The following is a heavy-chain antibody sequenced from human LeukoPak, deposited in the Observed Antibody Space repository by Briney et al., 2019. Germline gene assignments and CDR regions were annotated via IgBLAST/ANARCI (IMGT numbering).Heavy chain of an antibody. CDR1: GFTFSSYA. CDR3: AKNRDIVLMVYARGHFDY. J-gene: IGHJ4*02. CDR2: ISGSGGST. Sequence: GGSLRLSCAASGFTFSSYAMSWVRQAPGKGLEWVSAISGSGGSTYYADSVKGRFTISRDNSKNTLYLQMNSLRAEDTAVYYCAKNRDIVLMVYARGHFDYWGQETLVTVSS. D-gene: IGHD2-8*01. V-gene: IGHV3-23*01.